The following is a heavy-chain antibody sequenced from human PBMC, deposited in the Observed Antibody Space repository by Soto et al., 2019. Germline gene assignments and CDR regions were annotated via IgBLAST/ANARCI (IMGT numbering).Heavy chain of an antibody. J-gene: IGHJ4*02. CDR3: TQYCISTSCYVGFDY. CDR1: GFTFSNAW. D-gene: IGHD2-2*01. Sequence: GGSLRLSCASSGFTFSNAWMNWVRQAPGKGLEWVGRIKSKTDGGTTDYAAPVKGRFTISRDDSKNTLYLQMNSLKTEYTAVYYCTQYCISTSCYVGFDYWGQGTLVTVSS. V-gene: IGHV3-15*07. CDR2: IKSKTDGGTT.